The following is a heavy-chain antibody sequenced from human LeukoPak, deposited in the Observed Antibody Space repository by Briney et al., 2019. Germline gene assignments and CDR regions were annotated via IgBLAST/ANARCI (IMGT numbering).Heavy chain of an antibody. CDR3: AKDRVENFAFWSGYYFDY. J-gene: IGHJ4*02. D-gene: IGHD3-3*01. Sequence: GGSLRLSCAASGFTFSSYGMHWVRQAPGKGLEWVAFIRYDGSNKYYADSVKSRFTISRDNSKNTLYLQMNSLRAEDTAVYYCAKDRVENFAFWSGYYFDYWGQGTLVTVSS. CDR2: IRYDGSNK. CDR1: GFTFSSYG. V-gene: IGHV3-30*02.